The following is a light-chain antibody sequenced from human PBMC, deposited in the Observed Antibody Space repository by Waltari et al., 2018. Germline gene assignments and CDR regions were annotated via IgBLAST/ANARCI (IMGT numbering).Light chain of an antibody. CDR2: AAS. CDR3: LQDYIYPWT. V-gene: IGKV1-6*01. J-gene: IGKJ1*01. Sequence: AIQMTQSPSSLSASVGDRVTITCRASQGIRNDLGCNQQTPGKAPKLLISAASTLQSGVPSRFCGSGSGTAFTLTLSSLPPEDFATYYCLQDYIYPWTFGQGTKVEIQ. CDR1: QGIRND.